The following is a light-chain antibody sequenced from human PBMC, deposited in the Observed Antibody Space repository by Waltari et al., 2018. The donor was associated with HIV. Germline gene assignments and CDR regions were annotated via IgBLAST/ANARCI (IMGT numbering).Light chain of an antibody. CDR2: RVN. CDR3: AAWDDSLSGSYV. Sequence: QSVLTQPPSASGTPGQRVIVSCSGSSFNIGRNFVSWYQQLPGTAPKVLIFRVNPMPSGGPDRFAGSKSGASASLAISGLRSEDEADYYCAAWDDSLSGSYVFGPGTKVTVL. J-gene: IGLJ1*01. V-gene: IGLV1-47*01. CDR1: SFNIGRNF.